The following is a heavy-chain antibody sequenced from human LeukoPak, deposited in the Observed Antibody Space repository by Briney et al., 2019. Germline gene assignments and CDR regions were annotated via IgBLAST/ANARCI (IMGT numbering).Heavy chain of an antibody. CDR1: GFTFSSYW. J-gene: IGHJ4*02. Sequence: GGSLRLSCAASGFTFSSYWMHWVRQAPGKGLVWVSRINSDGSSTSYADSVKGRFTISRDNAKNTLYLQMNSLRAEDTAVYYCARGRDSGYDIDYWGQGTLVTVSS. V-gene: IGHV3-74*01. D-gene: IGHD5-12*01. CDR3: ARGRDSGYDIDY. CDR2: INSDGSST.